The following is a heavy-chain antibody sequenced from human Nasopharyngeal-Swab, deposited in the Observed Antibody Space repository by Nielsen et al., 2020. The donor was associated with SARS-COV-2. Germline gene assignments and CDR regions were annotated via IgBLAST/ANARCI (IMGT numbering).Heavy chain of an antibody. Sequence: SETLSLTCTVSGGSISSGDYYWSWIRQPAGKGLEWIGRFYSNGNTNYNPSLKSRVTISRDTSKNQFSLQLSSVTAADTAVYYCARAVAGGGDDSWGQGILVTVSS. CDR3: ARAVAGGGDDS. CDR2: FYSNGNT. V-gene: IGHV4-61*02. D-gene: IGHD2-21*01. CDR1: GGSISSGDYY. J-gene: IGHJ4*02.